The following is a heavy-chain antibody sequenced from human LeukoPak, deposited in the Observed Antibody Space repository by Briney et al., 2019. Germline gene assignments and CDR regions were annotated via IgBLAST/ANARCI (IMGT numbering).Heavy chain of an antibody. J-gene: IGHJ3*02. CDR2: ISSDWSST. CDR1: VFTFSSYW. V-gene: IGHV3-74*01. D-gene: IGHD5-18*01. Sequence: GGSLRLSCGASVFTFSSYWMQWVRHARGEGVVWVSRISSDWSSTSYADSVKGRFTISKDNAKITLYLQMDSVRAEDTAAYYCTRGGEYSYGPFDIWGQGTMVTVSS. CDR3: TRGGEYSYGPFDI.